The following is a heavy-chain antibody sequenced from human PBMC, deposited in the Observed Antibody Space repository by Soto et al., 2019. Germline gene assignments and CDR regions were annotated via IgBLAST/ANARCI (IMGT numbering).Heavy chain of an antibody. CDR1: GFTFSTYV. CDR3: AKDEVRTPSLYAIDV. J-gene: IGHJ6*02. Sequence: QVQLMESGGGVVQPGRSLRLSCAASGFTFSTYVMHWVRQAPGKGLEWVALISYDGSNRNSADSVNGRFTISRDNSKNTLYLQMNSLRVEDTAVYYCAKDEVRTPSLYAIDVWGQGTTVTVSS. D-gene: IGHD3-10*01. V-gene: IGHV3-30*18. CDR2: ISYDGSNR.